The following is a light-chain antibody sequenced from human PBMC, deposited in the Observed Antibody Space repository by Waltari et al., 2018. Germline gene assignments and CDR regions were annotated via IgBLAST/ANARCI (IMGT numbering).Light chain of an antibody. J-gene: IGLJ2*01. CDR1: TLGNKY. V-gene: IGLV3-21*01. CDR3: QVWDSNTAHLL. CDR2: DNN. Sequence: SYELTQPPSVSVSPGQMARITCGGTTLGNKYVHWYQQKPAQAPVLAIYDNNRRPSGIPERFSGSKSGNTATLTISGVETGDEADYYCQVWDSNTAHLLFSGGTRLTVL.